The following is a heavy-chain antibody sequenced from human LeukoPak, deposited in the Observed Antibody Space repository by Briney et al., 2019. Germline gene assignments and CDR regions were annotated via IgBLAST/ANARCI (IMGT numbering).Heavy chain of an antibody. CDR1: GGSISSYY. CDR3: ARSGSGYLRYYFDY. CDR2: IYYSGST. V-gene: IGHV4-59*12. J-gene: IGHJ4*02. Sequence: SETLSLTCTVSGGSISSYYWSWIRQPPGKGLEWIGYIYYSGSTNYNPSLKSRVTISVDTSKDQFSLKLSSVTAADTAVYYCARSGSGYLRYYFDYWGQGTLVTVSS. D-gene: IGHD5-12*01.